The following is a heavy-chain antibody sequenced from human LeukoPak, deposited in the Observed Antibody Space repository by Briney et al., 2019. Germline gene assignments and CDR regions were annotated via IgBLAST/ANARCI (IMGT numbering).Heavy chain of an antibody. Sequence: SETLSLTCTVSGGSISSSSYYWGWIRQPPGKGLEWIGSIYYSGSTYYNPSLKSRVTISVDTSKNQFSLKLSSVTAADTAVYYCARAGWDLLSWFDPWGQGTLVTVSS. D-gene: IGHD1-26*01. CDR1: GGSISSSSYY. J-gene: IGHJ5*02. CDR2: IYYSGST. V-gene: IGHV4-39*01. CDR3: ARAGWDLLSWFDP.